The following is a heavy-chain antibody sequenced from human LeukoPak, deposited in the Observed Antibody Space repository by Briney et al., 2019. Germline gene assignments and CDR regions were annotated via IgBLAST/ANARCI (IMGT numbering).Heavy chain of an antibody. CDR3: ARVLRFLEWLLFGY. CDR2: IKQDGSEK. V-gene: IGHV3-7*01. D-gene: IGHD3-3*01. J-gene: IGHJ4*02. CDR1: GFTFSSYW. Sequence: GGSLRLSCAASGFTFSSYWMSWVRQAPGKGLEWVANIKQDGSEKYYVDSVKGRFTISRDNAKNSLYLQMNSLRAEDTAVYYCARVLRFLEWLLFGYWGQGTLVTVSS.